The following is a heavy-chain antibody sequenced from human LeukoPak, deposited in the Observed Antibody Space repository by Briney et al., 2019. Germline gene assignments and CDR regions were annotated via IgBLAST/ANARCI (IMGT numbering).Heavy chain of an antibody. CDR2: IPYDGSNK. D-gene: IGHD3-22*01. CDR1: GFTFSSYG. CDR3: AKDGKIDYYDSSGLIIV. J-gene: IGHJ4*02. V-gene: IGHV3-30*18. Sequence: GGSLRLSCAASGFTFSSYGMHWVRQAPGKGLEWVAVIPYDGSNKYYADSVKGRFTISRDNSKNTLYLQMNSLRAEDTAVYYCAKDGKIDYYDSSGLIIVWGQGTLVTVSS.